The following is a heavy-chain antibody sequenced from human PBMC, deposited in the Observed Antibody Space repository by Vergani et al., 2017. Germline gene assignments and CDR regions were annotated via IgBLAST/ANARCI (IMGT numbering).Heavy chain of an antibody. D-gene: IGHD4/OR15-4a*01. J-gene: IGHJ4*02. Sequence: VRLVESGGGVVQPGGSLRLSCAASGFTFSGHGMQWVRQAPGKGLEWVAFIRNDEITRKYADSVKGRFTISRDNSINTVYLQMQSLRAEDTAVYYCAKAPYADFGYFHYWGRGALVSVSS. CDR2: IRNDEITR. CDR1: GFTFSGHG. CDR3: AKAPYADFGYFHY. V-gene: IGHV3-30*02.